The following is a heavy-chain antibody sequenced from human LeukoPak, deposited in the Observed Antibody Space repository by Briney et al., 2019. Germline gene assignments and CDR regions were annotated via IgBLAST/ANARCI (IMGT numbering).Heavy chain of an antibody. D-gene: IGHD2-2*01. CDR3: ARAYCSSTSCYRNYYYYGMDV. CDR1: GYTFTSYG. J-gene: IGHJ6*02. V-gene: IGHV1-18*01. Sequence: GASVKVSCKASGYTFTSYGISWVRQAPGQGLEWMGWISAYNGNTNYAQKLQGRVTKTTDTSTSTAYMELRSLRSDDTAVYYCARAYCSSTSCYRNYYYYGMDVWGQGTTVTVS. CDR2: ISAYNGNT.